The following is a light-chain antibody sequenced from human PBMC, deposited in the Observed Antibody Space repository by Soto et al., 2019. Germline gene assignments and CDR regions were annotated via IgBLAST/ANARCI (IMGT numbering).Light chain of an antibody. CDR1: SSDVGGYSY. CDR2: EVN. Sequence: QSPRTQPPSASGDPGQSVSVACSGTSSDVGGYSYVSWYQQHPAKTPKLIISEVNNRPSGVHNRFSGSNSGNTAYLTISGLQVEDEAEYFCFSFTTTSAHAFGTGTKVTVL. J-gene: IGLJ1*01. V-gene: IGLV2-14*01. CDR3: FSFTTTSAHA.